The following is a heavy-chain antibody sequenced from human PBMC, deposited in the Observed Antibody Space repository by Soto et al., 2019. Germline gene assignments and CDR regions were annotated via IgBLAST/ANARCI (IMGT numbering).Heavy chain of an antibody. CDR1: GFTFSSYA. V-gene: IGHV3-23*01. Sequence: GGSLRLSCAASGFTFSSYAMSWVRQAPGKGLEWVSAISGSGGSTYYADSVKGRSTISRDNSKNTLYLQMNSLRAEDTAVYYCAKDWGAAAGTGQTFDYWGQGTLVTVSS. CDR3: AKDWGAAAGTGQTFDY. CDR2: ISGSGGST. J-gene: IGHJ4*02. D-gene: IGHD6-13*01.